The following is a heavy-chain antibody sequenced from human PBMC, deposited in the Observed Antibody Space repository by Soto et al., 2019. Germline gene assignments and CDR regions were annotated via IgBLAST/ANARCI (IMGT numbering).Heavy chain of an antibody. CDR2: ISYDSTNK. D-gene: IGHD2-2*02. J-gene: IGHJ6*02. Sequence: PGGSLRLSCAASGFTFSDYGMHWVRQAPGKGLEWVAVISYDSTNKYYGDSVKGRFTISRDNSKNTLYLQMNSLRAEDRAVYYCAKDHGFDEFQLLYYPSYGLDVSGQGTTVTVSS. CDR3: AKDHGFDEFQLLYYPSYGLDV. V-gene: IGHV3-30*18. CDR1: GFTFSDYG.